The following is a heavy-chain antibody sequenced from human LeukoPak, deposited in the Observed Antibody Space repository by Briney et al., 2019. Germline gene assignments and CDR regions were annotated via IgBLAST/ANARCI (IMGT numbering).Heavy chain of an antibody. V-gene: IGHV3-23*01. CDR3: AKSMFGVAGSSAEYFQH. Sequence: PGGSLRLSCAASGFTFSSYAMSWVRQAPGKGLEWVSAISGSGGSTYYADSVKGRFTISRDNSKNTLYLQMNSLRAEDTAVYYCAKSMFGVAGSSAEYFQHWGQGTLVTVSS. CDR2: ISGSGGST. D-gene: IGHD6-19*01. J-gene: IGHJ1*01. CDR1: GFTFSSYA.